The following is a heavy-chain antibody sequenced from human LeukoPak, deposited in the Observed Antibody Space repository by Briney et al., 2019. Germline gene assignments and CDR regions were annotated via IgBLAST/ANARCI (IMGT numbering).Heavy chain of an antibody. V-gene: IGHV3-23*01. Sequence: GGSLRLSCAASGFTFSSYAMHWVRQAPGKGLEWVSTISGSGGSTYYADSVKGRFTISRDNSKNTLYLQMNSLRAEDTAVYYCAKTVYYYDTSGYEDYWGQGTLVTASS. CDR1: GFTFSSYA. D-gene: IGHD3-22*01. J-gene: IGHJ4*02. CDR2: ISGSGGST. CDR3: AKTVYYYDTSGYEDY.